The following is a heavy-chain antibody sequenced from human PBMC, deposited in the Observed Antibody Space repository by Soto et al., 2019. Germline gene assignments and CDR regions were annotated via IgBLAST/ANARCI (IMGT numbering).Heavy chain of an antibody. CDR3: ARQDQLLLYYYYGMDV. D-gene: IGHD2-2*01. CDR1: GGSISSSSYY. CDR2: IYYSGST. Sequence: SETLSLTCTVSGGSISSSSYYWGWIRQPPGKGLEWIGSIYYSGSTYYNPSLKSRVTISVDTSKNQFSLKLSSVTAADTAVYYCARQDQLLLYYYYGMDVWGQGTTVTVFS. V-gene: IGHV4-39*01. J-gene: IGHJ6*02.